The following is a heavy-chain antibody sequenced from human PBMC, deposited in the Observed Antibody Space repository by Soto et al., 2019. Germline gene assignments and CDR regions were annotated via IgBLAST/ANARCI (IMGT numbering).Heavy chain of an antibody. J-gene: IGHJ4*02. V-gene: IGHV4-59*01. CDR2: IYYSGST. D-gene: IGHD7-27*01. CDR3: ARDVTGDKGTFDY. CDR1: GGSISSYY. Sequence: SETLSLTCTVSGGSISSYYWSWIRQPPGKGLEWIGYIYYSGSTNYNPSLKSRVTISVDTSKNQFSLKLRSVTAADTAVYYCARDVTGDKGTFDYWGQGTLVTVSS.